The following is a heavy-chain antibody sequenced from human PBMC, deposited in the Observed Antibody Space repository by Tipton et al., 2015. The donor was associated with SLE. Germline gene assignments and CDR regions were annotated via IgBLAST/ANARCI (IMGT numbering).Heavy chain of an antibody. D-gene: IGHD2-21*02. CDR2: ISDGGGT. Sequence: TLSLTCSVSGGSISSNYWIWIRQPPGKGLEWIGYISDGGGTNYNPSLKSRVTTSVDPATNQFPLKLTSVTAADTAVYYCARGMVTWRGAILGVDVWGQWTTVNVSS. J-gene: IGHJ6*02. CDR1: GGSISSNY. CDR3: ARGMVTWRGAILGVDV. V-gene: IGHV4-59*08.